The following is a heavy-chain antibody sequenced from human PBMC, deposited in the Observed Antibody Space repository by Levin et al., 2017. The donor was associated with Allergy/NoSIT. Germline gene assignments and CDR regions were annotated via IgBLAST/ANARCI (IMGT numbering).Heavy chain of an antibody. Sequence: NRGESLKISCKASGYSFTTYWIAWVRQVPGKGLEWMGRIDPSDSYTTYSPSFQGHVTISVDKSISTAYLQWSSLRASDTAIYYCARIHYGESWFDPWGQGTLVTVSS. CDR1: GYSFTTYW. J-gene: IGHJ5*02. CDR2: IDPSDSYT. V-gene: IGHV5-10-1*01. D-gene: IGHD4-17*01. CDR3: ARIHYGESWFDP.